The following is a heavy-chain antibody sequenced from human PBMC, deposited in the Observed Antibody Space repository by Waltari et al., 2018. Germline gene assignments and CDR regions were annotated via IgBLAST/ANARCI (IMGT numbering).Heavy chain of an antibody. CDR3: ARDQSVAGNYYYYYGMDV. D-gene: IGHD6-19*01. CDR2: IYTSGGT. J-gene: IGHJ6*02. Sequence: QVQLQESGPGLVKPSETLSLTCTVSGGSISSYYWSWIRQPAGKGLEWIGRIYTSGGTNYNPSLKGRVTMSVATSKNQFSLKLSSVTAADTAVYYCARDQSVAGNYYYYYGMDVWGQGTTVTVSS. V-gene: IGHV4-4*07. CDR1: GGSISSYY.